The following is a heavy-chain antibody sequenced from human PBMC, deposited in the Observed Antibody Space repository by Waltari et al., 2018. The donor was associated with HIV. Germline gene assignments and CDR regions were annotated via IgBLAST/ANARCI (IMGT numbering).Heavy chain of an antibody. CDR3: AREFGVGPTLFDY. CDR2: INSSTYL. V-gene: IGHV3-21*01. CDR1: GFTFSSYS. Sequence: EVQLVESGGGLVKPGGSLRLSCAASGFTFSSYSMNWVRQAPGKGLEWVSSINSSTYLDYADPVKGRFTISRDNAKNSLYLQMNSLRAEYTAVYYCAREFGVGPTLFDYWGQGTLVTVSS. J-gene: IGHJ4*02. D-gene: IGHD3-3*01.